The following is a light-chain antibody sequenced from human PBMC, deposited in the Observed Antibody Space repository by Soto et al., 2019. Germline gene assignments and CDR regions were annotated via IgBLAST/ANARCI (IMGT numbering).Light chain of an antibody. CDR2: GAS. V-gene: IGKV3-15*01. Sequence: EIVMTQSPATLSVSPVERATLSCRASQSVSSNLAWYQQKPGQAPRLLIYGASTRATGIPASFSGSGSGTEFTLTISSLQSEDFAVYYCQQYNNWPLYTFGQGTKLEIK. CDR1: QSVSSN. CDR3: QQYNNWPLYT. J-gene: IGKJ2*01.